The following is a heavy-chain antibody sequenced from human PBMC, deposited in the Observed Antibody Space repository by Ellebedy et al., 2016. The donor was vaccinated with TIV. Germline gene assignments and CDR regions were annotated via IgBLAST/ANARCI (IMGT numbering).Heavy chain of an antibody. CDR2: FDPEDGET. Sequence: ASVKVSCKVSGYTLTELSMHWVRQAPGKGLEWMGRFDPEDGETIYAQNFQGRVTMTTDTSTSTAYMELRSLRSDDTAVYYCARDRWNILTGYSNDFWGQGTLVIVSS. D-gene: IGHD3-9*01. V-gene: IGHV1-24*01. CDR3: ARDRWNILTGYSNDF. J-gene: IGHJ4*02. CDR1: GYTLTELS.